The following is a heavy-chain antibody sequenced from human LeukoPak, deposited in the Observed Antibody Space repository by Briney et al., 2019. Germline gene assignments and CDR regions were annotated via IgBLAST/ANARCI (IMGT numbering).Heavy chain of an antibody. CDR2: IFTSGST. V-gene: IGHV4-4*07. Sequence: SHTLSLICTVTGGSISSYYWSWIRQPAGKGLEWIGRIFTSGSTHYNPSLKSRVTMSVDTSKNQFSLRLSSVTAADTAVYHCARVFDKDVWGKGTTVTVSS. CDR1: GGSISSYY. CDR3: ARVFDKDV. D-gene: IGHD2-21*01. J-gene: IGHJ6*03.